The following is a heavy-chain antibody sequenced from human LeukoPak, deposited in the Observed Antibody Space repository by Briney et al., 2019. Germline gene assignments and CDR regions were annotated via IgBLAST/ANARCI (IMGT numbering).Heavy chain of an antibody. Sequence: ASVKVSCKASGYTFTGYYMHWVRQAPGQGLEWMGWINPNSGGTNYAQKFQGRVTMTRDTSISTAYMELSRLRSDDTAVYYCARDRIAVAGTGYYGMDVWGQGTTVTVSS. CDR2: INPNSGGT. J-gene: IGHJ6*02. CDR1: GYTFTGYY. V-gene: IGHV1-2*02. CDR3: ARDRIAVAGTGYYGMDV. D-gene: IGHD6-19*01.